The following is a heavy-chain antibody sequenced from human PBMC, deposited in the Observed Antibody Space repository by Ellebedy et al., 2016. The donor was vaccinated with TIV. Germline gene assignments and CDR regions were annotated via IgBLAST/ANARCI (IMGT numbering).Heavy chain of an antibody. CDR3: ARDSKSSSSRGGFDP. CDR1: GFTFSSYG. V-gene: IGHV3-33*01. J-gene: IGHJ5*02. Sequence: GESLKISXAASGFTFSSYGMHWVRQAPGKGLEWVAVIWYDGSNKYYADSVKGRFTISRDNSKNTLYLQMNSLRAEDTAVYYCARDSKSSSSRGGFDPWGQGTLVTVSS. D-gene: IGHD6-13*01. CDR2: IWYDGSNK.